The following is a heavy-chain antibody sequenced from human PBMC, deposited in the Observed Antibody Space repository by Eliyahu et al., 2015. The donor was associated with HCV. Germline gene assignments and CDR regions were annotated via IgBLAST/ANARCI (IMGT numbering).Heavy chain of an antibody. CDR1: GXSXTTYY. D-gene: IGHD6-19*01. J-gene: IGHJ5*02. CDR2: IXYSGST. Sequence: QVQLQESGXGLVKPSETLSLTCTVXGXSXTTYYWSWIRQPPGKGLEWXEYIXYSGSTNYNPSLKSRVTIXLDTSKNQFSLNLTSVTAADTAMYYCASGGGGIAVTGTGGWFDPWGQGTLVTVSS. V-gene: IGHV4-59*01. CDR3: ASGGGGIAVTGTGGWFDP.